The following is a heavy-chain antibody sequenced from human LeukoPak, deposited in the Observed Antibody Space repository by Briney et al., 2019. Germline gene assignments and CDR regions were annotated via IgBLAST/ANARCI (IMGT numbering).Heavy chain of an antibody. D-gene: IGHD1/OR15-1a*01. V-gene: IGHV4-39*01. Sequence: KPSETLSLTCTVSGASISSSSYYWGWIRQPPGKELEWIGSFYYSGSTYYNPSLKSRVTISVDTSKNQFSLKLSPVTAADTAVYYCAREGGGTTHKWFDPWGQGTLVTVSS. CDR2: FYYSGST. J-gene: IGHJ5*02. CDR1: GASISSSSYY. CDR3: AREGGGTTHKWFDP.